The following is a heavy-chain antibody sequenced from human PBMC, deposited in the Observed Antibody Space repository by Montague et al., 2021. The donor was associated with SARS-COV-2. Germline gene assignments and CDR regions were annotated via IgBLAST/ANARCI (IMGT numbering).Heavy chain of an antibody. D-gene: IGHD2-2*01. V-gene: IGHV4-34*01. J-gene: IGHJ6*03. CDR3: ARARQYAVGPALGIRAYYYYYYMDV. Sequence: SETLSLTCAVYGGSFSGYYWSWIRQPPGKGLEWIGEINHSGSTNYNPSLKSRVTISVDTSKNQFSLKLSSVTAADTAVYYCARARQYAVGPALGIRAYYYYYYMDVWGKGTTVTVSS. CDR2: INHSGST. CDR1: GGSFSGYY.